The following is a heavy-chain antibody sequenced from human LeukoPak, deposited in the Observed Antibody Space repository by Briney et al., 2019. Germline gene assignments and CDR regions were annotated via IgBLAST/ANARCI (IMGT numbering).Heavy chain of an antibody. V-gene: IGHV5-51*01. CDR1: GYSFTNYW. Sequence: GGSLKISCKGSGYSFTNYWIGWVRQMPGKGLEWMGIIYPGDSDTRYSPSFQDQVTISADKSISTAYLQWSSLKASDTAMYYCARQRFTMRAYAGNWFDPWGQGTLVTVSS. D-gene: IGHD3-10*01. CDR3: ARQRFTMRAYAGNWFDP. J-gene: IGHJ5*02. CDR2: IYPGDSDT.